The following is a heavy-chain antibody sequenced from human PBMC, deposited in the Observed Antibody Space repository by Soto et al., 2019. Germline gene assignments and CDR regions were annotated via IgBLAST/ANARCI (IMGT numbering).Heavy chain of an antibody. J-gene: IGHJ4*02. CDR2: ISASGART. CDR1: GFTLSRQA. D-gene: IGHD5-12*01. CDR3: AKDQTPGYSADWAVGYYFHF. Sequence: EVQLLESGGGLVQPGGSLRLSCAASGFTLSRQAMSWVRQAPGKGLEWVSAISASGARTYYADAVMGRLSISRDTSKNTLYLQINTLRVEDTAVYYCAKDQTPGYSADWAVGYYFHFWGQGTLVTVSS. V-gene: IGHV3-23*01.